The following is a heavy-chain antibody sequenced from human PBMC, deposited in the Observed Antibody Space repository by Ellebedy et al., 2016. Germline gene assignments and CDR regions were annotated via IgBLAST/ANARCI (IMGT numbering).Heavy chain of an antibody. CDR2: IYNSGST. D-gene: IGHD3-10*01. CDR1: GYSISSGYF. Sequence: SETLSLTXTVSGYSISSGYFWGWIRQPPGKGLEWIGNIYNSGSTYYNPSLKSRVTISVDTSKNQFSLKLSSVTAADTAVYYCARYGGRGLLWFGELLSRSYYYGMDVWGQGTTVTVSS. J-gene: IGHJ6*02. CDR3: ARYGGRGLLWFGELLSRSYYYGMDV. V-gene: IGHV4-38-2*02.